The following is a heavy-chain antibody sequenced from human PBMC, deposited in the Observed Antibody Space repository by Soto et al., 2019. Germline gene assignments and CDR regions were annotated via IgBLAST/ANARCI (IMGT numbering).Heavy chain of an antibody. J-gene: IGHJ4*02. Sequence: EVQLVESGGGLVQPGGSLRVSCAVSGFTFSSYWMSWVRQAPGKGLEWVANIKQDGSEKYYVDSVKGRFTISRDNAKNSLYLQMNSLRADDTAVYYCARVSRASGSYYVFFDFWGQGTLVTVSS. CDR2: IKQDGSEK. V-gene: IGHV3-7*03. CDR3: ARVSRASGSYYVFFDF. CDR1: GFTFSSYW. D-gene: IGHD1-26*01.